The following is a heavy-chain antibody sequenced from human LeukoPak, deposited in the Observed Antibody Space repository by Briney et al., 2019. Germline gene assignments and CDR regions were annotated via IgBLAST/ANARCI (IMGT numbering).Heavy chain of an antibody. V-gene: IGHV1-8*01. CDR2: MNPNSGNT. D-gene: IGHD2-2*01. CDR3: ARDMGSVVVPAANDY. CDR1: GYTFTSYD. J-gene: IGHJ4*02. Sequence: GASVKVSCKASGYTFTSYDINWVRQATGQGLEWMGWMNPNSGNTGYAQKFQGRVTMTTDTSTSTAYMELRSLRSDDTAVYYCARDMGSVVVPAANDYWGQGTLVTVSS.